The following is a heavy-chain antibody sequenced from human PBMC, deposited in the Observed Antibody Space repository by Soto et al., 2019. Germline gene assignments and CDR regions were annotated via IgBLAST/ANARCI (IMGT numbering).Heavy chain of an antibody. CDR1: GGSISSSDFY. J-gene: IGHJ5*02. Sequence: SETLSLTCTVAGGSISSSDFYCGWLRQTPGKGLEFIGSMYYSGSTYYNPSLKSRLTISVDTSKNQFTLKLISVTAADTAVYYCAVVDSTGNWFDPWGEGALVTVSS. CDR2: MYYSGST. V-gene: IGHV4-39*01. CDR3: AVVDSTGNWFDP. D-gene: IGHD6-25*01.